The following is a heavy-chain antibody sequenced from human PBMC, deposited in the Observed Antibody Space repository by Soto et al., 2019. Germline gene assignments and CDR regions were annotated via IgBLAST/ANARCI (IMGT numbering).Heavy chain of an antibody. V-gene: IGHV1-3*01. CDR3: ARDKDRLQLGGNYYYILDV. D-gene: IGHD5-12*01. CDR2: INAGNGNT. Sequence: ASVKVSCKASGYTFTSYAMHWVRQAPGQRLEWMGWINAGNGNTKYSQKFQGRVTITADESTSTAYMELSGLTSDDTAVYFCARDKDRLQLGGNYYYILDVWGQGTTVTVSS. J-gene: IGHJ6*02. CDR1: GYTFTSYA.